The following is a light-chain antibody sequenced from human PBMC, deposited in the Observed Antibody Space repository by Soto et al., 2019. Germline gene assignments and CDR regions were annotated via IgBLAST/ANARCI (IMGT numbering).Light chain of an antibody. Sequence: EIVLTQSPGTLSLSPGERATRCCRAGQSVSSYLAWYQQKPGQAPRLLIYGASSRATGIPDRFSGSGSGTDFTLTISRLEPEDFAVYYCQQYGSSLGVTFGGGTKVDIK. CDR3: QQYGSSLGVT. V-gene: IGKV3-20*01. J-gene: IGKJ4*01. CDR2: GAS. CDR1: QSVSSY.